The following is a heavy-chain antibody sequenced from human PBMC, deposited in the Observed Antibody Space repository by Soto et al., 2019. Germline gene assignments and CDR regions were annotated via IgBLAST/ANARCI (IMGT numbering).Heavy chain of an antibody. V-gene: IGHV1-3*05. CDR2: INAGNGNT. J-gene: IGHJ4*01. CDR3: ERAWVVVTVRDY. D-gene: IGHD2-21*02. Sequence: QVQLVQSGAEEKKPGASVKVSCKASGYTFTSYAMHWVRQAPGQRLEWMGWINAGNGNTKYSTKYEGKVTISRYTCAGTGYMEMSSLRSEDTTVYYCERAWVVVTVRDYWGHGILVSVAS. CDR1: GYTFTSYA.